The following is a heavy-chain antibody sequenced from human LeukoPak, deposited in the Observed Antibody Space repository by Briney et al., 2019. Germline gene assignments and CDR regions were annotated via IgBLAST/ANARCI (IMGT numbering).Heavy chain of an antibody. Sequence: SETLSLTCTVSGGSISSYYWSWIRQHPGKGLEWIGYIYYSGSTYYNPSLKSRVTISIDTSKNQFSLKLSSVTAADTAVYYCARGVATMRYFDYWGQGTLVTVSS. CDR2: IYYSGST. CDR1: GGSISSYY. D-gene: IGHD5-12*01. CDR3: ARGVATMRYFDY. V-gene: IGHV4-59*06. J-gene: IGHJ4*02.